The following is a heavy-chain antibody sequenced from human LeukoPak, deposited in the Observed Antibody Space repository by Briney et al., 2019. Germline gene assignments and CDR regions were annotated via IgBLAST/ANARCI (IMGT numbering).Heavy chain of an antibody. D-gene: IGHD6-19*01. Sequence: PSETLSLTCAVYGGSFSGYYWSWIRQPPGKGLEWIGEINHSGSTNYNPSLKSRVTISVDTSKNQFSLKLSYVTAADTAVYYCARSQGQTPKPHSGWYRDDAFDIWGQGTMVTVSS. CDR3: ARSQGQTPKPHSGWYRDDAFDI. CDR2: INHSGST. V-gene: IGHV4-34*01. J-gene: IGHJ3*02. CDR1: GGSFSGYY.